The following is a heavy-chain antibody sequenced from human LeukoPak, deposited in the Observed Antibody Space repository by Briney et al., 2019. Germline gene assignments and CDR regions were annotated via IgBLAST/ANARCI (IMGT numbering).Heavy chain of an antibody. D-gene: IGHD2-15*01. CDR1: GGSFSGYY. V-gene: IGHV4-34*01. Sequence: SETLSLTCAVYGGSFSGYYWSWIRQAPGKGLEWIGEINHSGSTNYNPSLKSRVTISVDTSKNQFSLKLSSVTAADTAVYYCAREGARGGRPFDPWGQGTLVTVSS. CDR3: AREGARGGRPFDP. J-gene: IGHJ5*02. CDR2: INHSGST.